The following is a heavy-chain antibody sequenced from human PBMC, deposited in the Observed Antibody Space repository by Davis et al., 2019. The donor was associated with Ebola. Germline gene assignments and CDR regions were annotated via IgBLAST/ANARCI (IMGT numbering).Heavy chain of an antibody. V-gene: IGHV4-59*02. CDR1: GGSVSSYH. CDR3: ARGSAGHFDL. Sequence: SETLSLTCTVSGGSVSSYHWSWIRQSPGKGLEWIGYIYYSGSTKYNPSHKSRVTISVDTSKNQFSLRLSSVTAADTAVYYCARGSAGHFDLWGRGTLVTVSS. J-gene: IGHJ2*01. CDR2: IYYSGST. D-gene: IGHD6-13*01.